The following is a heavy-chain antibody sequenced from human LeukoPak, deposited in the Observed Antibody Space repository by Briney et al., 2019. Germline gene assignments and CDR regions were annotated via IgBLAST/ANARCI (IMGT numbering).Heavy chain of an antibody. CDR1: GFTFSSYE. CDR2: ISSSDSTI. J-gene: IGHJ4*02. CDR3: ARVRRRQIDY. V-gene: IGHV3-48*03. Sequence: PGGSLRLSCAASGFTFSSYEMNWVRQAPGKGLEWVSYISSSDSTIYYADSVKGRFTISRDNAKNSLYLQMNSLRAEDTAVYYCARVRRRQIDYWGQGTLVTVSS.